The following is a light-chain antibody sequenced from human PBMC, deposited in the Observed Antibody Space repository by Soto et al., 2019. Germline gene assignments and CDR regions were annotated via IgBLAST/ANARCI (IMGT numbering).Light chain of an antibody. CDR1: QSVSRN. V-gene: IGKV3-15*01. Sequence: ETVMTQSPATLSVSPGESATLSCRASQSVSRNLAWYQQKGGQAPRLLIYGASTRATGIPARFSGSGSGTEFTLTISSLQSEDFAVYYCQQYKNWPPWTFGQGTKVEIK. J-gene: IGKJ1*01. CDR3: QQYKNWPPWT. CDR2: GAS.